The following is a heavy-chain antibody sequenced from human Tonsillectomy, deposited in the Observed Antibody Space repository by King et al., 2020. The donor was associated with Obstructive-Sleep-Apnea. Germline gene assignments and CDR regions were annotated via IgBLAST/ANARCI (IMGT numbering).Heavy chain of an antibody. CDR2: INTNNGGT. D-gene: IGHD3-9*01. CDR1: GYTFTDYY. CDR3: GRVWGILSG. J-gene: IGHJ4*02. V-gene: IGHV1-2*02. Sequence: VQLVESGAEVKKPGASVKVSCKASGYTFTDYYMHWVRQAPGQGPEGRGGINTNNGGTNAAQKFQGRFTMTRDTTINTAYMELARLKTDDTAVYYCGRVWGILSGWGQGTLGTVSS.